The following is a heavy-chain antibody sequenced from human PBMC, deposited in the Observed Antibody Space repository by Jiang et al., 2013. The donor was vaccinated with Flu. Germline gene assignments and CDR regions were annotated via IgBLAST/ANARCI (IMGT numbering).Heavy chain of an antibody. D-gene: IGHD3-22*01. CDR1: GFTFSSYW. J-gene: IGHJ3*02. Sequence: PGGSLRLSCAASGFTFSSYWMSWVRQAPGKGLEWVANIKQDGSEKYYVDSVKGRFTISRDNAKNSLYLQMNSLRAEDTSVYYCARERGYEVGGSFDIWGQGTMVTVSS. V-gene: IGHV3-7*01. CDR3: ARERGYEVGGSFDI. CDR2: IKQDGSEK.